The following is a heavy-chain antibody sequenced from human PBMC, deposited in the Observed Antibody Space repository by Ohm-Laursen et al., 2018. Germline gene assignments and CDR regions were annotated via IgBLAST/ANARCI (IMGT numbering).Heavy chain of an antibody. Sequence: SETLSLTCTVSGGSISSFYWSWIRQPAGKGLEWIGRINTSGSTNYNPSLKSRVTMSVDTSKNQFSLKLSSVTAADTAVYYCARDSPMKGTADYWGQGTLVTVSS. CDR2: INTSGST. CDR3: ARDSPMKGTADY. CDR1: GGSISSFY. V-gene: IGHV4-4*07. D-gene: IGHD3-22*01. J-gene: IGHJ4*02.